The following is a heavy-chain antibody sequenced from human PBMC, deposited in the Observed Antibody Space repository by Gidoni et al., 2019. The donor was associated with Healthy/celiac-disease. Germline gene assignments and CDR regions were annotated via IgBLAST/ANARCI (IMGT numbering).Heavy chain of an antibody. J-gene: IGHJ4*02. D-gene: IGHD6-6*01. CDR1: GFTFSSYA. CDR2: ISGSGGST. CDR3: AKSGQSSSLYFDY. V-gene: IGHV3-23*01. Sequence: EVQLLESGGGLVQPGGSLRLSCAASGFTFSSYAMSWVRQAQGKGLEWVSAISGSGGSTYYADSVKGRFTISRDNSKNTLYLQMNSLRAEDTAVYYCAKSGQSSSLYFDYWGQGTLVTVSS.